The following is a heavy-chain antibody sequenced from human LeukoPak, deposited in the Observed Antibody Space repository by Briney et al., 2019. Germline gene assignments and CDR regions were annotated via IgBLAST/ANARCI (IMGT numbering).Heavy chain of an antibody. V-gene: IGHV1-18*01. J-gene: IGHJ4*02. D-gene: IGHD6-19*01. CDR3: ARDLRSAVAGPGFDY. Sequence: ASVKVSCKASGYTFTSYGISWVRQAPGQGLEWMGWISAYNGNTNYAQKLQGRVTMTIDTSTSTAYMELRSLRSDDTAVYYCARDLRSAVAGPGFDYWGQGTLVTVSS. CDR1: GYTFTSYG. CDR2: ISAYNGNT.